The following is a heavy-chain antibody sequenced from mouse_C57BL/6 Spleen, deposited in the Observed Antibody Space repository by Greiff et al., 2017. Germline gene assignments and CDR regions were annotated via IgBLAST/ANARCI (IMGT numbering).Heavy chain of an antibody. J-gene: IGHJ3*01. Sequence: QVQLQQSGPELVKPGASVKISCKASGYAFSSSWMNWVKQRPGKGLEWIGRIYPGDGDTNYNGKFKGKATLTADKSSSTAYMQLSSLTSEDSAVYCCARSGGDYDVFAYWGQGTLVTVSA. CDR1: GYAFSSSW. CDR2: IYPGDGDT. D-gene: IGHD2-4*01. CDR3: ARSGGDYDVFAY. V-gene: IGHV1-82*01.